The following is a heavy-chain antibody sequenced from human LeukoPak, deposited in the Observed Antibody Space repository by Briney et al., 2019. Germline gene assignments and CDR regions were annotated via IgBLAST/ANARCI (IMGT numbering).Heavy chain of an antibody. CDR3: ARDKKVYYGMDV. J-gene: IGHJ6*02. V-gene: IGHV4-34*01. CDR2: INHSGST. Sequence: SETLSLTCAVYGGSFSGYYWSWIRQPPGKGPEWIGEINHSGSTNYNPSLKSRVTISVDTSKNQFSLKLSSVTAADTAVYYCARDKKVYYGMDVWGQGTTVTVSS. CDR1: GGSFSGYY.